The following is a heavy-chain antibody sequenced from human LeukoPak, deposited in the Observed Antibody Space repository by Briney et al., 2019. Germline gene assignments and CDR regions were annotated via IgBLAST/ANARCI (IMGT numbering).Heavy chain of an antibody. Sequence: GESLKISCKGSGYSFATYWITWVRQMPGKGLEWMGIIYPDESNIRYSPSFRGQVTISADKSISTAYLQWSSLKASDTAIYYCARPPSRGYSSSFEYWGQGTLVTVSS. CDR1: GYSFATYW. J-gene: IGHJ4*02. CDR3: ARPPSRGYSSSFEY. D-gene: IGHD6-13*01. V-gene: IGHV5-51*01. CDR2: IYPDESNI.